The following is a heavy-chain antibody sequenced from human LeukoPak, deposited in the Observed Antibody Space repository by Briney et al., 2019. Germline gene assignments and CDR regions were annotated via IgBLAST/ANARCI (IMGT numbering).Heavy chain of an antibody. CDR3: VTGSYYTNIDY. V-gene: IGHV3-48*01. Sequence: PGGPLRLSCAASGFTFDDYGMSWVRQAPGKGLEWVSYISSSGSTIYYADSVKGRFTISRDNAKNSLYLQMNSLRAEDTAVYYCVTGSYYTNIDYWGQGTLVTVSS. J-gene: IGHJ4*02. CDR1: GFTFDDYG. CDR2: ISSSGSTI. D-gene: IGHD3-10*01.